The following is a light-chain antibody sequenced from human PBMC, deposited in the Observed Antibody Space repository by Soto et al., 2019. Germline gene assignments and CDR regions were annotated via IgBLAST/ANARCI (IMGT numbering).Light chain of an antibody. CDR1: QSVSSS. J-gene: IGKJ2*01. Sequence: EIVMTQSPATLSVSPGERATLSCRASQSVSSSVAWYQQKRGQAPRLLIYGASTRATGIPARFSGSGSGTEFTLTISTLQSEDFAVYYCQQYNNWPPMYTPGQGTKVDIK. V-gene: IGKV3-15*01. CDR3: QQYNNWPPMYT. CDR2: GAS.